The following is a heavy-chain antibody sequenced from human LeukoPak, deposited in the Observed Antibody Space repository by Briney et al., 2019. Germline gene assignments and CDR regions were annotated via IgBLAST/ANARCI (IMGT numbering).Heavy chain of an antibody. V-gene: IGHV3-30-3*01. CDR3: ARDLGGYGYYGMDV. J-gene: IGHJ6*02. CDR1: GFTLSGFA. D-gene: IGHD3-22*01. CDR2: LLHDGSEK. Sequence: GRSLRLSCAASGFTLSGFAMHWVRQAPGKGLEWVAVLLHDGSEKYYADSVKGRFTISRDTSKNMVYLQMNSLRAEGTAVYYCARDLGGYGYYGMDVWGQGTTVTVSS.